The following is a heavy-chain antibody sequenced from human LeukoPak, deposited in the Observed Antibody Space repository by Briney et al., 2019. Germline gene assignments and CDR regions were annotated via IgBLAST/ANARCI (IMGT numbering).Heavy chain of an antibody. CDR2: IYYSGST. Sequence: PSETLSLTCTVSGGSISSSTYYWGWIRQPPGKGLEWIGTIYYSGSTYYNPSLKSRVTISVDTSKNQFSLKLSSVTAADTAVYYCAIVPYCGGDCYYFDYWGQGTLVTVSS. J-gene: IGHJ4*02. D-gene: IGHD2-21*02. CDR1: GGSISSSTYY. V-gene: IGHV4-39*07. CDR3: AIVPYCGGDCYYFDY.